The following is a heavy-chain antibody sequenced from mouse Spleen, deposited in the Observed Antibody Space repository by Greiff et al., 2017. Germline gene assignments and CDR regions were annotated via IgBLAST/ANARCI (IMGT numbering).Heavy chain of an antibody. Sequence: EVQLQQSGPVLVKPGASVKMSCKASGYTFTDYYMNWVKQSHGKSLEWIGVINPYNGGTSYNQKFKGKATLTVDKSSSTAYMELNSLTSEDSAVYYCARGQYLGQAWFAYWGQGTLVTVSA. CDR2: INPYNGGT. V-gene: IGHV1-19*01. CDR3: ARGQYLGQAWFAY. D-gene: IGHD3-3*01. J-gene: IGHJ3*01. CDR1: GYTFTDYY.